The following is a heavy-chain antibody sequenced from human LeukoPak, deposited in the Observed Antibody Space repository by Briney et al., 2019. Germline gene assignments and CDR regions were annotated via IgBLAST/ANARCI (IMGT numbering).Heavy chain of an antibody. CDR1: GGTFSSYA. D-gene: IGHD3-22*01. CDR2: IIPIFGTA. V-gene: IGHV1-69*13. J-gene: IGHJ4*02. Sequence: SVKVSCKASGGTFSSYAICWVRQAPGQGLEWMGGIIPIFGTANYAQKFQGRVTITADESTSTAYMELSSLRSEDTAVYYCAGDYYYDSSGYYIVNYWGQGTLVTVSS. CDR3: AGDYYYDSSGYYIVNY.